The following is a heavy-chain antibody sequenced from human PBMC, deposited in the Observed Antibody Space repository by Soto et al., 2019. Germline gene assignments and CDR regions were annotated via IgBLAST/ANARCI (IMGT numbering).Heavy chain of an antibody. CDR3: ARAIAVAGTFFDY. CDR2: IYYSGST. CDR1: GGSISSYY. D-gene: IGHD6-19*01. Sequence: SETLSLTCTVSGGSISSYYWSWIRQPPGKGLEWIGYIYYSGSTNYNPSLKSRVTISVDTSKNQFSLKLSSVTAADTAVYYCARAIAVAGTFFDYWGQGTLVTVSS. V-gene: IGHV4-59*01. J-gene: IGHJ4*02.